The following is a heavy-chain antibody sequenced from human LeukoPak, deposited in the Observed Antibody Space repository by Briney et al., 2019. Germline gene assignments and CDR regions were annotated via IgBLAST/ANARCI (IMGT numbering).Heavy chain of an antibody. CDR3: AKDMSFHHWYSGSYGFPSGPFDY. D-gene: IGHD1-26*01. J-gene: IGHJ4*02. V-gene: IGHV3-30*02. CDR1: GFTFSSYG. Sequence: HPGGSLRLSCAASGFTFSSYGMHWVRQAPGKGLGWVAVIRYDGSNKYYADSVKGRFTISRDNSKNTLYLQMNSLRAEDTAVYYCAKDMSFHHWYSGSYGFPSGPFDYWGQGTLVTVSS. CDR2: IRYDGSNK.